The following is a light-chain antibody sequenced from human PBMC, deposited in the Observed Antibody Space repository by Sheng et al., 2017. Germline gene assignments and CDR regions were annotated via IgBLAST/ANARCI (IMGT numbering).Light chain of an antibody. Sequence: QSALTQPASVSGSPGQSITISCTGTSSDVGGYNYVSWYQQHPGKAPKLMIYDVTKRPSGVSNRFSGSKSGNTASLTISGLQADDEADYYCSSYTTSTNYVFGTGTKVTVL. V-gene: IGLV2-14*03. CDR1: SSDVGGYNY. J-gene: IGLJ1*01. CDR2: DVT. CDR3: SSYTTSTNYV.